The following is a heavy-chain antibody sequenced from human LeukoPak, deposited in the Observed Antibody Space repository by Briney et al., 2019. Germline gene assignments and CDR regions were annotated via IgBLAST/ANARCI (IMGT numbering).Heavy chain of an antibody. CDR1: GYTITNNY. CDR3: AREGIAAAGTFDY. J-gene: IGHJ4*02. V-gene: IGHV1-46*01. D-gene: IGHD6-13*01. Sequence: ASVKVSCKASGYTITNNYMHWVRQAPGQGLEWMGVINPSGTGTSYAQKFQGRVTMTRDTSISTAYMELSRLRSDDTAVYYCAREGIAAAGTFDYWGQGTLVTVSS. CDR2: INPSGTGT.